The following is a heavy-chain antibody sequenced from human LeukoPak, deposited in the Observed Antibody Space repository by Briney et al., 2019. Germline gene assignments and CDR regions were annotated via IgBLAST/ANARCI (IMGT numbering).Heavy chain of an antibody. CDR3: AKGDSSSSLIYYFDY. D-gene: IGHD6-6*01. J-gene: IGHJ4*02. Sequence: GGSLRLSCAASGFTFSSYGMHWVRQAPGKGLEWVTVISYDGGNKYYADSVKGRFTISRDNSKNTLYLQMNSLRAEDTAVYYCAKGDSSSSLIYYFDYWAQGTLATVSS. CDR1: GFTFSSYG. CDR2: ISYDGGNK. V-gene: IGHV3-30*18.